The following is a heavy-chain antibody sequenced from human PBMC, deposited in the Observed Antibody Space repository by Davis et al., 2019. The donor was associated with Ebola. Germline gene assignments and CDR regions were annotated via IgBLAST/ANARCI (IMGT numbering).Heavy chain of an antibody. CDR1: GFTFSDYY. CDR2: ISSSSSYT. CDR3: ARYRCSGGSCYSYYFDY. V-gene: IGHV3-11*06. Sequence: GGSLRLSCAASGFTFSDYYMSWIRQAPGKGLEWVSYISSSSSYTNYADSVKGRFTISRDNAKNSLYLQMNSRRAEDTAVYYCARYRCSGGSCYSYYFDYWGQGTLVTVSS. D-gene: IGHD2-15*01. J-gene: IGHJ4*02.